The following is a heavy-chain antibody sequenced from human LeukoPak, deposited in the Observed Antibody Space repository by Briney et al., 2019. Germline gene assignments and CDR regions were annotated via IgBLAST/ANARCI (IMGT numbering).Heavy chain of an antibody. D-gene: IGHD4/OR15-4a*01. CDR2: IYYSGST. Sequence: PSETLSLTCTVSGGSICSSSYYWGSIRQPPGKGLEWIGSIYYSGSTYYNPSLKSRVTISVDTSKNQFSLKLSSVTAADTAVYYCARRATHDYEYYFDYWGQGTLVTVSS. CDR3: ARRATHDYEYYFDY. J-gene: IGHJ4*02. CDR1: GGSICSSSYY. V-gene: IGHV4-39*01.